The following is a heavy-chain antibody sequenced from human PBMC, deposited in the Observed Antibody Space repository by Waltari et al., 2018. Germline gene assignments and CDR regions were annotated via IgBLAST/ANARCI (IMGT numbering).Heavy chain of an antibody. CDR3: ARDRST. Sequence: QVQLVQSGAGVKKPGSSVKVSCKASGGTFRSDTISWVRQAPGQGLEWMGRTIPILGIANYAQKFQGRGTTTADKSTSTAYLELSSLRSEDTAVYYCARDRSTWGKGTMVTVAS. CDR1: GGTFRSDT. D-gene: IGHD2-2*01. V-gene: IGHV1-69*08. CDR2: TIPILGIA. J-gene: IGHJ3*01.